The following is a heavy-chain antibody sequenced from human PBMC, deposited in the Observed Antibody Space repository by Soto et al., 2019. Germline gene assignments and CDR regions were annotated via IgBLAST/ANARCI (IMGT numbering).Heavy chain of an antibody. Sequence: PSETLSLTCTVSGDSVSSYYWSWIRQPQGKGLEWIGYIYHSGSTYYNPSLKSRVTISVDRSKNQFSLKLSSVTAADTAVYYCAKGYCSSTSCRLVGYYYYGMDVWGQGTTVTVSS. CDR2: IYHSGST. CDR3: AKGYCSSTSCRLVGYYYYGMDV. V-gene: IGHV4-59*02. CDR1: GDSVSSYY. D-gene: IGHD2-2*01. J-gene: IGHJ6*02.